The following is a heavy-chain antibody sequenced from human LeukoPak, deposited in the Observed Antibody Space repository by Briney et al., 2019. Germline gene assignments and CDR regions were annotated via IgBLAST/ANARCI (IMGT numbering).Heavy chain of an antibody. Sequence: SETLSLTCTVSGGSISTYYWSWIRQPAGKGLEWIGRIYTSGNTNYNPSLKRRVTMSVDTSKNQFSLKLSSVTAADTVVYYCARGLALYYDSSGYGNNWFDPWGQGTLVTVSS. CDR1: GGSISTYY. V-gene: IGHV4-4*07. J-gene: IGHJ5*02. D-gene: IGHD3-22*01. CDR3: ARGLALYYDSSGYGNNWFDP. CDR2: IYTSGNT.